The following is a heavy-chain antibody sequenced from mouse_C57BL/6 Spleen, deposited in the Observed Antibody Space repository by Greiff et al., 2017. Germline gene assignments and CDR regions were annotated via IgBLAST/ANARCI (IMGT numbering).Heavy chain of an antibody. V-gene: IGHV5-4*03. J-gene: IGHJ2*01. CDR3: ARGTGTLGY. CDR1: GFTFSSYA. CDR2: ISDGGSYT. Sequence: EVKLMESGGGLVKPGGSLKLSCAASGFTFSSYAMSWVRQTPEKRLEWVATISDGGSYTYYPDNVKGRFTISRDNAKNNLYLQMSHLKSEDTAMYYCARGTGTLGYWGQGTTLTVSS. D-gene: IGHD4-1*01.